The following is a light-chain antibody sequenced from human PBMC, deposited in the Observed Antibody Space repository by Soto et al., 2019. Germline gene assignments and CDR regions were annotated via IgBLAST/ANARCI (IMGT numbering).Light chain of an antibody. V-gene: IGKV3-20*01. CDR3: QQYGTSPPIT. Sequence: EIVLTQSPGTLSLSPGERASLSCRASQSVSSSYLAWYQQKPGQAPRLLIYGASSWATGIPDRFSGSGSGTDFTLTISRLKAEDFAVYYCQQYGTSPPITFGQGTRLKI. J-gene: IGKJ5*01. CDR2: GAS. CDR1: QSVSSSY.